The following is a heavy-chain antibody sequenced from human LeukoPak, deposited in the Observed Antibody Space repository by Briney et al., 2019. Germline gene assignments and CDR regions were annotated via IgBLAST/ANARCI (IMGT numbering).Heavy chain of an antibody. CDR3: ATEVHRSGIGVY. D-gene: IGHD3-10*01. Sequence: ASVKVSCKASGYTFTSYDINWVRQATGQGLEWMGGFDPEDGETIYAQKFQGRVTMTEDTSTDTAYMELSSLRSEDTAVYYCATEVHRSGIGVYWGQGTLVTVSS. CDR1: GYTFTSYD. V-gene: IGHV1-24*01. J-gene: IGHJ4*02. CDR2: FDPEDGET.